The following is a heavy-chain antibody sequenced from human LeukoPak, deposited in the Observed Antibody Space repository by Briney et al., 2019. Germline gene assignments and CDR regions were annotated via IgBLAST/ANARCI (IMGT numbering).Heavy chain of an antibody. CDR3: ASDYGGKGYFQH. D-gene: IGHD4-17*01. J-gene: IGHJ1*01. V-gene: IGHV4-30-4*01. CDR2: IYYSGST. CDR1: GGSISSGDYY. Sequence: SETLSLTCTVSGGSISSGDYYWSWIRQPPGKGLEWIGYIYYSGSTYYNPSLKSRVTISVDSSKNQFSLKLSFVTAADTAVYYCASDYGGKGYFQHWGQGTLVTVSS.